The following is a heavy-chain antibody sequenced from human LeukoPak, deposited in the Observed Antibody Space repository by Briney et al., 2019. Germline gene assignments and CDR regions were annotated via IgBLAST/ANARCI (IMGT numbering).Heavy chain of an antibody. CDR3: ARDLSLGAGYRCGMDV. V-gene: IGHV4-59*01. CDR2: IYYSGST. Sequence: SSETLSLTCTVSGGSISNYYWSWIRQPPGKGLEWIGYIYYSGSTNYNPSLKSRVTISVDTSKNQFSLKLSSVTAADTAVYYCARDLSLGAGYRCGMDVWGQGTTVTVSS. D-gene: IGHD6-13*01. J-gene: IGHJ6*02. CDR1: GGSISNYY.